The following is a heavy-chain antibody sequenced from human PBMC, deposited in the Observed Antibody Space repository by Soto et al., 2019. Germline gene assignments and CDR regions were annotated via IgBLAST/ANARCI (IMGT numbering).Heavy chain of an antibody. CDR1: GGSLSSSAYS. CDR3: ARELLFYDSDGFSWDDAFDI. J-gene: IGHJ3*02. V-gene: IGHV4-30-2*01. CDR2: IYQSGST. D-gene: IGHD3-22*01. Sequence: TSETLSLTCAVSGGSLSSSAYSWSWIRQPPGKGLEWIGFIYQSGSTYYNPPLKSRVTMSLDRPKNQFSLKLSSVTAADTAVYYCARELLFYDSDGFSWDDAFDIWGQGTMVTVSS.